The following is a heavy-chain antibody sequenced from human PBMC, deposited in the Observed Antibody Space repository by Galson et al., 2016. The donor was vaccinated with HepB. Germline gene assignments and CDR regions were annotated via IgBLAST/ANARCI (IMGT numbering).Heavy chain of an antibody. V-gene: IGHV3-33*06. J-gene: IGHJ6*02. Sequence: SLRLSCAASGFTFSTYGMHWVRQAPGKGLEWVAVIWNDGSNENYADSVKGRFTISRDNSKNTLYLQMNSLKTEDTALYFCAKDRRSNYYCMDVWGQGTTVTVSS. CDR1: GFTFSTYG. CDR3: AKDRRSNYYCMDV. D-gene: IGHD2-8*01. CDR2: IWNDGSNE.